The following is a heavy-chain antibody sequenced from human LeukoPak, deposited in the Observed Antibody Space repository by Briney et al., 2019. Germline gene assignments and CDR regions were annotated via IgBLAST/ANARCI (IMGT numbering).Heavy chain of an antibody. CDR3: ARVGYDSSGQHAFDI. Sequence: SETLSLTCTVSGDSIRSYYWSWIRQPAGKGLEWIGRIYMSGSTNYNPSLKSRVTMSVDTSKNQFSLKLSSVTAADTAVYYCARVGYDSSGQHAFDIWGQGTMVTVSS. CDR2: IYMSGST. CDR1: GDSIRSYY. V-gene: IGHV4-4*07. D-gene: IGHD3-22*01. J-gene: IGHJ3*02.